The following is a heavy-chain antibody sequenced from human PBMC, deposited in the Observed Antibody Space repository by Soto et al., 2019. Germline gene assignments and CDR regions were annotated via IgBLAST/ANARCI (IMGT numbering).Heavy chain of an antibody. CDR3: ASGFYGSGSYPRTGFDY. CDR1: SYTFTSYG. D-gene: IGHD3-10*01. V-gene: IGHV1-18*01. Sequence: ASVKVSCKASSYTFTSYGISWVRQAPGQGLEWMGWISTYNGNTNYAQKLQGRVTMTTDTSTGTAYIELRSLRSDITAVLYCASGFYGSGSYPRTGFDYWGQGTLVTVSS. J-gene: IGHJ4*02. CDR2: ISTYNGNT.